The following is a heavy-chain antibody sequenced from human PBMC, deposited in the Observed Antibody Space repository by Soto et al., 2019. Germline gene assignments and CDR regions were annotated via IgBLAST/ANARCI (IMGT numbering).Heavy chain of an antibody. Sequence: GGSLRLSCAASGFTFSSYGMHWVRQAPGKGLEWVAVISYDGSNKYYADSVKGRFTISRDNSKNTLYLQMNSLRAEDPAGYYCAKDPTPRPSVDYGDYFDYWGQGTLVTVSS. D-gene: IGHD4-17*01. CDR3: AKDPTPRPSVDYGDYFDY. CDR1: GFTFSSYG. V-gene: IGHV3-30*18. CDR2: ISYDGSNK. J-gene: IGHJ4*02.